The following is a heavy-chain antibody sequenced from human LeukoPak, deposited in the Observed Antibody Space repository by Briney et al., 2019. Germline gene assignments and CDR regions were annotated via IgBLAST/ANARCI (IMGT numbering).Heavy chain of an antibody. V-gene: IGHV4-59*01. CDR3: ARDSSGYLDY. Sequence: SETLSLTCTVSGGSISSYYWSWIRQPPGKGLEWIGYIYYSGSTNYNPSLKSRVTISVDTSKNQSSLKLSSVTAADTAVYYCARDSSGYLDYWGQGTLVTVSS. D-gene: IGHD3-22*01. CDR2: IYYSGST. CDR1: GGSISSYY. J-gene: IGHJ4*02.